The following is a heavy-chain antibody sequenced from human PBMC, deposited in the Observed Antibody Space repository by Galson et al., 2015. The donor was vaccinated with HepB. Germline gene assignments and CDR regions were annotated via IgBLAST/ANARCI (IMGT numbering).Heavy chain of an antibody. Sequence: SLRLSCAASGFTFSTYGMHWVRQAPGKGLEWVAVISHDENNEYYSDSVKGRFTISRDNSKNTLYLQMNSLGAEDTAVYYCAKVPGPGSGWRGDYWGQGTLVTVSS. CDR3: AKVPGPGSGWRGDY. J-gene: IGHJ4*02. CDR2: ISHDENNE. D-gene: IGHD6-19*01. V-gene: IGHV3-30*18. CDR1: GFTFSTYG.